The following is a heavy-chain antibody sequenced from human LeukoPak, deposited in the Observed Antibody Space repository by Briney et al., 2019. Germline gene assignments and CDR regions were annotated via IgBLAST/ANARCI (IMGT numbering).Heavy chain of an antibody. CDR1: GGSISSGGYY. Sequence: SETLSLTCTVSGGSISSGGYYWSWIRQHPGKGLEWIGYIYYSGSTHYNPSLKSRVTISVDTSKNQFSLKLSSVTAADTAVYYCARGGIVVVVAAGNLDHFDYWGQGTLVTVSS. CDR3: ARGGIVVVVAAGNLDHFDY. V-gene: IGHV4-31*03. J-gene: IGHJ4*02. D-gene: IGHD2-15*01. CDR2: IYYSGST.